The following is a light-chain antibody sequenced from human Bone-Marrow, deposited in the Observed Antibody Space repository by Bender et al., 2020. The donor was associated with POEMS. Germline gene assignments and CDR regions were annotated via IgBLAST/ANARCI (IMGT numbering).Light chain of an antibody. V-gene: IGLV2-14*03. Sequence: QSALTQSASVSGSPGQSITISCIGTSSDVGAFDYVSWYQQLPGKAPKLVIYDVTSRPSGVSHRFSGSKSGNTASLTISRLQAEDEADYFCCAHTANTTYVFGTGTTVTVL. J-gene: IGLJ1*01. CDR1: SSDVGAFDY. CDR3: CAHTANTTYV. CDR2: DVT.